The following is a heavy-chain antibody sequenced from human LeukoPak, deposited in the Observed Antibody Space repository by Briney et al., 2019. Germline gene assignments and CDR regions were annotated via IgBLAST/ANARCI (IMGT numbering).Heavy chain of an antibody. D-gene: IGHD2-15*01. CDR2: ISSTNGYI. V-gene: IGHV3-21*01. CDR1: GFTFSSYS. Sequence: TGGSLRLSCAASGFTFSSYSMNWVRQAPGKGLEWVSYISSTNGYIYYADSVRGRFTISRDNAKNSLYLQMNSLRAEDTAVYYCARDGGSSGTGAYYMNVWGKGTTVIVSS. J-gene: IGHJ6*03. CDR3: ARDGGSSGTGAYYMNV.